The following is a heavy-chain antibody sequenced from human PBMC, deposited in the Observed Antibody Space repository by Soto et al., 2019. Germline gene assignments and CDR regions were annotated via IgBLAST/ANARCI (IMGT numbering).Heavy chain of an antibody. V-gene: IGHV3-49*03. CDR2: VRTRAFGGTT. J-gene: IGHJ5*02. CDR3: SRDRSDYGDYRFGP. D-gene: IGHD4-17*01. CDR1: GFSFGNYS. Sequence: GGSLRLSCSASGFSFGNYSMSWFRQAPGKGLEWIGFVRTRAFGGTTEIAPSVRGRFVISRDDINNMVYLQMNSLEIEDTGAYFCSRDRSDYGDYRFGPWGQGTLVTVSS.